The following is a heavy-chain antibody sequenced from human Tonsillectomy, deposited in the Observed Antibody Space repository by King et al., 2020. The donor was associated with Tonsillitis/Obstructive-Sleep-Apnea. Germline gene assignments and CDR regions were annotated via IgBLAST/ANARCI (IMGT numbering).Heavy chain of an antibody. CDR1: GFTFSSYN. Sequence: LVQSGGGLVKPGGSLRLSCAASGFTFSSYNMNWVRQAPGKGLEWVSSITSSSGDMFYADSVKGRFTISRDNAKNSLYLQMNSLRAEDTAVYYCARDPTSNDYWGQGTLVTVSS. CDR3: ARDPTSNDY. D-gene: IGHD1/OR15-1a*01. J-gene: IGHJ4*02. CDR2: ITSSSGDM. V-gene: IGHV3-21*06.